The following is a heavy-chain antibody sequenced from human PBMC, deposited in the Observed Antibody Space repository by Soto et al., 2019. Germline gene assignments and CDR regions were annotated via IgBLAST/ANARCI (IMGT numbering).Heavy chain of an antibody. J-gene: IGHJ3*02. Sequence: GGSLRLSCAASGFTFSSYAMHWVRQAPGKGLEWVAVISYDGSNKYYADSVKGRFTISRDNSKNTLYLQMNSLRAEDTAVYYCATEYSSSSPTRAFDIWGQGTMVTVS. D-gene: IGHD6-6*01. V-gene: IGHV3-30-3*01. CDR1: GFTFSSYA. CDR2: ISYDGSNK. CDR3: ATEYSSSSPTRAFDI.